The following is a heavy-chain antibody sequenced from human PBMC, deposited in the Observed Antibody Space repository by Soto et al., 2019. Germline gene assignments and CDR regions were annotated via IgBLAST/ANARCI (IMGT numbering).Heavy chain of an antibody. CDR1: GFTFSSYG. Sequence: GSLRLSCAASGFTFSSYGMHWVRQAPGKGLEWVAVIPYDGSNKYYADSVKGRFTISRDNSKNTLYLQMNSLRAEDTAVYYFTTLRGKPSVRGLYYYGLDVWGQGTTVILS. D-gene: IGHD2-2*01. J-gene: IGHJ6*02. CDR2: IPYDGSNK. V-gene: IGHV3-30*03. CDR3: TTLRGKPSVRGLYYYGLDV.